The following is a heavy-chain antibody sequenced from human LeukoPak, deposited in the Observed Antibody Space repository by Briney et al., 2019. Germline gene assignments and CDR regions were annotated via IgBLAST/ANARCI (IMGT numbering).Heavy chain of an antibody. V-gene: IGHV3-9*01. CDR2: ISWHSGNI. CDR1: GFSFDDYA. Sequence: GRSLRLSCAASGFSFDDYAMHWVRQAPGKGLEWVSGISWHSGNIGYADSVKGRFTISRDNAKNSLYLQMNSLRAEDTALYYCAKEDCSSTSCYVSYGMDVWGQGTTVTVSS. CDR3: AKEDCSSTSCYVSYGMDV. J-gene: IGHJ6*02. D-gene: IGHD2-2*01.